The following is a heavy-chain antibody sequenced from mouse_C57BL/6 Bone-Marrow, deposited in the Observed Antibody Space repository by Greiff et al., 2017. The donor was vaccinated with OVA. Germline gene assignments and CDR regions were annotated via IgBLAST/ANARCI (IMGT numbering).Heavy chain of an antibody. J-gene: IGHJ2*01. Sequence: VQLQQPGAELVKPGASVKLSCKASGYTFTSYWMHWVKQRPGRGLEWIGRIDPIGGGTKYNEKFKSKATLTVDKPSSTAYMQLSSLTSEDSAVYYCARGIYYGSSDYWGQGTTLTVSS. D-gene: IGHD1-1*01. CDR1: GYTFTSYW. CDR3: ARGIYYGSSDY. CDR2: IDPIGGGT. V-gene: IGHV1-72*01.